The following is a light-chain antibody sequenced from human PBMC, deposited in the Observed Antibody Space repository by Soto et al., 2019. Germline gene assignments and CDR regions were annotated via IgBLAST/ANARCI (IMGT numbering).Light chain of an antibody. CDR1: SSNIGASYD. Sequence: QSVLTQPPSVSGAPGQRVTISCTGSSSNIGASYDVNWYQQVPGTAPKLLIFRDTHRPSGIPNRFSGSKSGTSASLAISGLQSEDEADYYCAAWDDSLNGLVFGGGTKLTVL. J-gene: IGLJ3*02. CDR3: AAWDDSLNGLV. V-gene: IGLV1-40*01. CDR2: RDT.